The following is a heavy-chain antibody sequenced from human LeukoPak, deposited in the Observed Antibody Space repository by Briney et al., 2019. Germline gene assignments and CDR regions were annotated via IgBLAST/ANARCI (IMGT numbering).Heavy chain of an antibody. Sequence: ASVKVSCKASGYTFTSYGISWVRQAPGQGLEWMGWISAYNGNTNYAQKLQGRVTMTTDISTSTAYMELRSLRSDDTAVYYCARLESSGWPKRENNWFDPWGQGTLVTVSS. CDR3: ARLESSGWPKRENNWFDP. D-gene: IGHD6-19*01. CDR2: ISAYNGNT. J-gene: IGHJ5*02. CDR1: GYTFTSYG. V-gene: IGHV1-18*01.